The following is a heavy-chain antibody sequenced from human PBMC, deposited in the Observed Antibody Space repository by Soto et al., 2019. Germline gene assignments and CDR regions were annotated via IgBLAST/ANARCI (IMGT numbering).Heavy chain of an antibody. J-gene: IGHJ6*03. CDR3: AKDSRSLTRITIFGVDYMDV. D-gene: IGHD3-3*01. CDR1: GLTFNSYA. CDR2: ISDSGGRT. Sequence: EVQLLESGGGLVQPGGSLRLSCAASGLTFNSYAMSWVRQAPGKGLEWVAAISDSGGRTYYADSVKGRFTISRDNSKNTLYRQMISLRVEDTAVYYCAKDSRSLTRITIFGVDYMDVWGKGTTVTVSS. V-gene: IGHV3-23*01.